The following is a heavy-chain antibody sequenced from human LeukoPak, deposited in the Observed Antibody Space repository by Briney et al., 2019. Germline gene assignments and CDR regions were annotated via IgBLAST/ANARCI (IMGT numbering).Heavy chain of an antibody. CDR3: ARDINNFGEIDY. CDR2: ISSSISYI. Sequence: GGSLRLSCAASGFTFSSYSMNWVRQAPGKGLEWVSSISSSISYIYYADSVKGRFTISRDNAKNSLYLQMNSLRAEDTAVYYCARDINNFGEIDYWGQGTLVTVSS. D-gene: IGHD1-20*01. V-gene: IGHV3-21*01. J-gene: IGHJ4*02. CDR1: GFTFSSYS.